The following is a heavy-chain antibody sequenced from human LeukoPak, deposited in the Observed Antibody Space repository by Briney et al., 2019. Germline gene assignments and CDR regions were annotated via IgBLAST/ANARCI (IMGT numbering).Heavy chain of an antibody. J-gene: IGHJ4*02. CDR1: GGSFSGYY. D-gene: IGHD5-24*01. CDR2: INHSGST. Sequence: SETLSLTCAVYGGSFSGYYWSWIRQPPGKGLEWIGEINHSGSTNYNPSLKSRVTISVDTFKNQFSLKLSSVTAADTAVYYCASHRRDGYNFWGQGTLVTVSS. V-gene: IGHV4-34*01. CDR3: ASHRRDGYNF.